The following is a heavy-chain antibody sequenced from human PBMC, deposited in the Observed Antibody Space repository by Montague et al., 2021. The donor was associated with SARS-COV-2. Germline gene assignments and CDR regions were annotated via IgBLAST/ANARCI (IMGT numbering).Heavy chain of an antibody. CDR2: INWNGNSR. Sequence: SLRLSCAASGFTFPDYAMHWARQAPGKGLEWVSGINWNGNSRGYADSVKGRFTISRDSAANSLFLQMSSLRPEDTALYYCAAATYGSIAYWGQGNLVTVSS. CDR1: GFTFPDYA. CDR3: AAATYGSIAY. V-gene: IGHV3-9*01. J-gene: IGHJ4*02. D-gene: IGHD3-10*01.